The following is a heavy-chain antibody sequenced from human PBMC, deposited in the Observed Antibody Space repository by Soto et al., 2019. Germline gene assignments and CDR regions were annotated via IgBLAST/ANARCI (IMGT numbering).Heavy chain of an antibody. Sequence: SETLSLTCTVSGGSVSSGSHYWSWIRQPPGKGLEWIGYIYYGGSTNYNPSLKSRVTISVDTSKNQFSLELTSVTAADTAVYYCASEIGASIGYSCFDPWGQGTLVTVS. J-gene: IGHJ5*02. V-gene: IGHV4-61*01. CDR2: IYYGGST. D-gene: IGHD3-16*01. CDR1: GGSVSSGSHY. CDR3: ASEIGASIGYSCFDP.